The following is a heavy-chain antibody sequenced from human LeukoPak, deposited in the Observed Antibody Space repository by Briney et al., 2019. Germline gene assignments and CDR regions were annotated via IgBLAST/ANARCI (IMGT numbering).Heavy chain of an antibody. V-gene: IGHV3-7*01. D-gene: IGHD5-18*01. CDR3: ARDLSGVTGYTYGRGIDY. CDR2: IKEDGSEK. CDR1: GFTFSYFW. J-gene: IGHJ4*02. Sequence: GGSLRLSRAASGFTFSYFWMSWVRQAPGKGLEWVANIKEDGSEKYYADSVKGRFTISRDNAKTSLYLQMNSLRAEDTAVYYCARDLSGVTGYTYGRGIDYWGQGTLVTVSS.